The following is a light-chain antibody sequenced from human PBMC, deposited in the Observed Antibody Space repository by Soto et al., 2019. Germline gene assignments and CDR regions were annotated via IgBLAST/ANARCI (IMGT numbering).Light chain of an antibody. CDR1: QSLSSSY. V-gene: IGKV3-20*01. J-gene: IGKJ3*01. CDR2: GAF. Sequence: EIVLTQSPATLSVSPGESATLSCRASQSLSSSYLAWYQQTPGQAPRLLISGAFIRATGIPDRFGGSGSGTDFTLTISRLEPEDFAVYYCQQYGSSPFTFGPGTKVDIK. CDR3: QQYGSSPFT.